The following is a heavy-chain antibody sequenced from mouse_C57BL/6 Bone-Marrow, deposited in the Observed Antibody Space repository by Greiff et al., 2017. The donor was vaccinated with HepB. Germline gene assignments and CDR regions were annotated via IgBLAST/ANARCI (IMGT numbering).Heavy chain of an antibody. Sequence: VQLQQSGPELVKPGASVKISCKASGYSFTGYYMNWVKQSPEKSLEWIGEINPSTGGTTYNQKFKAKATLTVDKSSSTAYMQLKSLTSEDSAVYYWARPRADSSGYDAMDYWGQGTSVTVSS. D-gene: IGHD3-2*02. CDR2: INPSTGGT. CDR3: ARPRADSSGYDAMDY. CDR1: GYSFTGYY. J-gene: IGHJ4*01. V-gene: IGHV1-42*01.